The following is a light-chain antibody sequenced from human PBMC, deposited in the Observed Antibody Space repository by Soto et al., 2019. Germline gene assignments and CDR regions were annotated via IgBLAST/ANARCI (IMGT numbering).Light chain of an antibody. CDR2: GAS. J-gene: IGKJ4*01. CDR3: QQYNNWPLT. V-gene: IGKV3-15*01. Sequence: EIVMTQSPATLSVSPGERATLSCRASQTVRSDFAWYQQKPGQAPRLLIYGASTRATGIPARLSGSGSGTEFTLTISSLQSEDFAVYYCQQYNNWPLTFGGGTKV. CDR1: QTVRSD.